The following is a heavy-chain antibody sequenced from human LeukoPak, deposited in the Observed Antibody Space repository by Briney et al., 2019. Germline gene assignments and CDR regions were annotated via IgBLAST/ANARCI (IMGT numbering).Heavy chain of an antibody. CDR3: ARDRSPAPGRSYGRGHFDY. D-gene: IGHD5-18*01. CDR1: GYTFTAYY. Sequence: GASVKVSCKASGYTFTAYYIHWVRQAPRHGLEWMGWINPNSGGTNYAQKFQGRVTMTRATSISTAYMDLNSLLSDDTAVYYCARDRSPAPGRSYGRGHFDYWGQGTLVTVSS. J-gene: IGHJ4*02. V-gene: IGHV1-2*02. CDR2: INPNSGGT.